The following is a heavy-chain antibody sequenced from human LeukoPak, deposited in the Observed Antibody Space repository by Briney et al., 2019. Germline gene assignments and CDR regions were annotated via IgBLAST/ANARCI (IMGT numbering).Heavy chain of an antibody. CDR3: ARGDETYYYDSSGYYFLDY. CDR2: MNPNSGNT. Sequence: ASVKVSCKASGYTFTSYDINWVRQATGQGLEWMGWMNPNSGNTGYAQKFQGRVTMTRNTSISTAYMELSSLRSEDTAVYYCARGDETYYYDSSGYYFLDYWGQGTLVTVSS. V-gene: IGHV1-8*01. CDR1: GYTFTSYD. D-gene: IGHD3-22*01. J-gene: IGHJ4*02.